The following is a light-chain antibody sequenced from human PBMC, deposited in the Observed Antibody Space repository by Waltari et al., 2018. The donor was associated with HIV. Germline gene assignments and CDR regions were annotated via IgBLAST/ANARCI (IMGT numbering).Light chain of an antibody. J-gene: IGLJ1*01. CDR3: SSYTTSETYV. CDR1: GTDIGASHF. Sequence: QSALTPPASVSGSPAQSISLSCSGTGTDIGASHFVSWYQHHPGRPPKLIIYDATNRPSYLSDRFSASKSGTTASLTITGLQDEDEAEYFCSSYTTSETYVFGSGTRVTVL. CDR2: DAT. V-gene: IGLV2-14*01.